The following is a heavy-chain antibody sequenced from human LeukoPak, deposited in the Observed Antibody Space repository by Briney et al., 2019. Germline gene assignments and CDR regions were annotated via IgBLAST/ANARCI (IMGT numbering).Heavy chain of an antibody. J-gene: IGHJ4*02. CDR2: ISSSSSYI. Sequence: GGSLRLSCAASGFTFSSYNMNWVRRAPGKGLEWVSSISSSSSYIYYADSVKGRFTISRDNAKNPLFLQMNSLRAEDTAMYYCARDLPTVTTLLPSLSYFDYWGQGTLVTVSS. V-gene: IGHV3-21*01. CDR1: GFTFSSYN. CDR3: ARDLPTVTTLLPSLSYFDY. D-gene: IGHD4-17*01.